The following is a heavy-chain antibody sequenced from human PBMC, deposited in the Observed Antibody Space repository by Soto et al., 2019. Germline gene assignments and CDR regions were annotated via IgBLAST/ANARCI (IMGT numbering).Heavy chain of an antibody. CDR3: VSDGYCTCGFCYSNFFDF. CDR2: ISYDGSRK. CDR1: GFSFTSYG. V-gene: IGHV3-30*03. J-gene: IGHJ4*02. D-gene: IGHD2-8*02. Sequence: GGSLRLSCAASGFSFTSYGMHWVRQAPGKGLQWVALISYDGSRKYYVDSVKGRFTISRDNAKNSLFLQMNGLRDEDTAVYFCVSDGYCTCGFCYSNFFDFWGQGTLVTVSS.